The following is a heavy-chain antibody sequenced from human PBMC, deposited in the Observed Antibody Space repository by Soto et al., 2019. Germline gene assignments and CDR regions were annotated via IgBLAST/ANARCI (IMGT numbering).Heavy chain of an antibody. CDR2: IIPIFGTA. Sequence: SVKVSCKASGGTFSSYAISWVRQAPGQGLEWMGGIIPIFGTANYAQKFQGRVTITADESTSTAYMELSSLRSEDTAVYYCAREYYDFWSGYFYYYYYGMDVWGQGTPVTVSS. J-gene: IGHJ6*02. CDR3: AREYYDFWSGYFYYYYYGMDV. D-gene: IGHD3-3*01. V-gene: IGHV1-69*13. CDR1: GGTFSSYA.